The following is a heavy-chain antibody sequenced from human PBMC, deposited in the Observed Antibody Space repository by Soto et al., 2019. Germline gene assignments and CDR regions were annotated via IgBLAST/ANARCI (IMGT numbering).Heavy chain of an antibody. CDR1: GYTFTSYA. CDR3: ARGGSRWFGELLNSSFDY. V-gene: IGHV1-3*01. J-gene: IGHJ4*02. CDR2: INAGNGNT. D-gene: IGHD3-10*01. Sequence: ASVKVSCKASGYTFTSYAMHWVRQAPGQRLEWMGWINAGNGNTKYSQKFQGRVTITRDTSASTAYMELSSLRSEDTAVYYCARGGSRWFGELLNSSFDYWGQGTLVTVAS.